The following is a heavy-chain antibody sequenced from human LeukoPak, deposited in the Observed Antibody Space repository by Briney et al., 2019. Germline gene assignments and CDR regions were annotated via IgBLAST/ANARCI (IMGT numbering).Heavy chain of an antibody. V-gene: IGHV5-51*01. J-gene: IGHJ4*02. CDR2: IYPSDSDT. Sequence: GESLKISCKGSGYSFTNYGIGWVRQMPGKGLEWMGIIYPSDSDTRYSPSSQGQVTISVDKSISTAYLQWNSLKASDTAIYYCARRVANYPFDYWGQGTLVTVSS. D-gene: IGHD5-24*01. CDR1: GYSFTNYG. CDR3: ARRVANYPFDY.